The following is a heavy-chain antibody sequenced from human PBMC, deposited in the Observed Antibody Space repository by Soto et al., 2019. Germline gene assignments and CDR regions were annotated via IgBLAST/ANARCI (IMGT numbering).Heavy chain of an antibody. CDR1: GFTFSSYG. Sequence: QLQLVESGGGVVQPGRSLRLSCAVSGFTFSSYGIHWVRQAPGKGLEWVSLIWYDGSKKFYADSVKGRFTILRDNSKNTLYLQMNSLRAEDTAVYYYARDVRWFGVSYGMDVWGQGTTVTVSS. CDR3: ARDVRWFGVSYGMDV. D-gene: IGHD3-10*01. J-gene: IGHJ6*02. V-gene: IGHV3-33*01. CDR2: IWYDGSKK.